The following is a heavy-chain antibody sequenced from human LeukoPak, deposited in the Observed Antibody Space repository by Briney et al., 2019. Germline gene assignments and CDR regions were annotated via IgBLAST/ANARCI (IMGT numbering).Heavy chain of an antibody. CDR1: GGSLSSYY. Sequence: SETLSLTCTVSGGSLSSYYLSWIRQPAGKGLEWMGRIYTSGSTKINPCLRSRVTKSVDRSNKQYFLTSSSVTAADTAVYYCARVGVNGNYYYYYIHVWGKGTTVTVSS. D-gene: IGHD2/OR15-2a*01. J-gene: IGHJ6*03. CDR2: IYTSGST. CDR3: ARVGVNGNYYYYYIHV. V-gene: IGHV4-4*07.